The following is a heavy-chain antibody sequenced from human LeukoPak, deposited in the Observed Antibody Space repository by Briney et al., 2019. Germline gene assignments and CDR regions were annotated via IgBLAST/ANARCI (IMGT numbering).Heavy chain of an antibody. D-gene: IGHD3-22*01. CDR2: NYYSGST. CDR1: GGSISSYY. CDR3: ARCDSSGYYSVDY. Sequence: PSETLSLTCTVSGGSISSYYWSWIRQPPGKGLEWIGYNYYSGSTNYNPPLKSRVTISVDTSKNQFSLKLSSVTAADTAVYYCARCDSSGYYSVDYWGQGTLVTVSS. J-gene: IGHJ4*02. V-gene: IGHV4-59*01.